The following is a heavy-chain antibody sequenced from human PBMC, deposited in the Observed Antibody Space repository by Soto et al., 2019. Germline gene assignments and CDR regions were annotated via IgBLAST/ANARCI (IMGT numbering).Heavy chain of an antibody. CDR3: ARDGTFGYTSGWSWFDP. Sequence: GGSLRLSCAASGFTFSTYSMNWVRQAPGKGLEWVSSISSSSTYIFYTDSVKGRFTISRDNAKNSLYLQMSSLRAEDTAVYYCARDGTFGYTSGWSWFDPWGQGTLVTVSS. J-gene: IGHJ5*02. CDR1: GFTFSTYS. V-gene: IGHV3-21*01. CDR2: ISSSSTYI. D-gene: IGHD6-19*01.